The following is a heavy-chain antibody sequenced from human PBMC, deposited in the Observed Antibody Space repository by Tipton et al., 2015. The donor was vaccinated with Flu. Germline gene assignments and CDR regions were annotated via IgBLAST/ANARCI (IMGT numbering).Heavy chain of an antibody. Sequence: GSLRLSCEASGFNFNLYQMHWVRQTPGKGLVWVSRVSNDGTSTKYADSVKGRFTISRDNAQNTLFLQMSSLRAEDTGVYYCARDPGHSNFLQDSWGQGTLVTVSS. D-gene: IGHD5-18*01. CDR2: VSNDGTST. CDR3: ARDPGHSNFLQDS. CDR1: GFNFNLYQ. J-gene: IGHJ4*02. V-gene: IGHV3-74*03.